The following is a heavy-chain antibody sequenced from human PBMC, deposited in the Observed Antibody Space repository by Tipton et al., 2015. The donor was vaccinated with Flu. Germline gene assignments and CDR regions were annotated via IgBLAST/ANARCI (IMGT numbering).Heavy chain of an antibody. D-gene: IGHD4-17*01. Sequence: GLVKPSGTLSLTCAVSGGSISSSNWWSWVRQPPGRGLEWIGEIHDNGRTNYNPSLKSRVTMSMDKSKNQFSLKLSSVTAADTAVYYCAREAAVTTSQRTDFDYWGLGTLVTVSS. V-gene: IGHV4-4*02. CDR1: GGSISSSNW. CDR3: AREAAVTTSQRTDFDY. J-gene: IGHJ4*02. CDR2: IHDNGRT.